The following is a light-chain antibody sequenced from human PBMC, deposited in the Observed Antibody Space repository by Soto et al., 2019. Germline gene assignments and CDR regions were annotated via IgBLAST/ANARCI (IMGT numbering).Light chain of an antibody. CDR3: QQYSSYCT. CDR1: QSISTW. CDR2: EAT. Sequence: DIQMTQSPSTLSASVGDRVTITCRASQSISTWLAWYQQKPGKAPKLLTFEATTLETGVPSRFSGSGSGTDFTLTITSLQPDDLATYYCQQYSSYCTFGQGTKVEVK. V-gene: IGKV1-5*01. J-gene: IGKJ1*01.